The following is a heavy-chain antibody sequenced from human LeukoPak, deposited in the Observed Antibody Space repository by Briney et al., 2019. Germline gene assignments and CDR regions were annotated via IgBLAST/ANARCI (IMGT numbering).Heavy chain of an antibody. CDR2: IWYDGSNK. Sequence: GGSLRLSCAASGFTFSSYGMHWVRQAPGKGLEWVAVIWYDGSNKYYADSVKGRFTTSRDNSKNTLYLQMNSLRAEDTAVYYCARGHDSSGYDFDYWGKGTTVTVSS. CDR3: ARGHDSSGYDFDY. V-gene: IGHV3-33*01. D-gene: IGHD3-22*01. J-gene: IGHJ6*04. CDR1: GFTFSSYG.